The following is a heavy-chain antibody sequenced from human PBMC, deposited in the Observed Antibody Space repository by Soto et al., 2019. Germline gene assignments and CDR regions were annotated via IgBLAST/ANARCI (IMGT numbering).Heavy chain of an antibody. V-gene: IGHV3-23*01. J-gene: IGHJ4*02. CDR1: GCTVNTYA. CDR2: IGGGTGAT. D-gene: IGHD4-17*01. CDR3: AKNAMSTVTRRGQYFDS. Sequence: EVQLLEAGGGLVQPGGSLRLSCAASGCTVNTYAMSWVRQAPGEGLEWVSGIGGGTGATYNADSVKGRFIISRDNSKNTLYLQMNNLRVEDTAVYYCAKNAMSTVTRRGQYFDSWGQGTLVTVSS.